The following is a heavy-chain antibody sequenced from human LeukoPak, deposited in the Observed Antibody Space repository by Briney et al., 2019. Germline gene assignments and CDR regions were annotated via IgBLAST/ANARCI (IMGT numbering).Heavy chain of an antibody. J-gene: IGHJ4*02. CDR3: ARAGLYNWNYEGTTYFDF. D-gene: IGHD1-7*01. V-gene: IGHV3-74*01. CDR2: INSDGSST. CDR1: GFTFSSYW. Sequence: PGGSLRLSCAASGFTFSSYWMHWVRQAPGKGLVWVSRINSDGSSTRYADSVKGRFTISRDNTKNTLYLQMNSLRAEDTALYYCARAGLYNWNYEGTTYFDFWGQGTLVTVSA.